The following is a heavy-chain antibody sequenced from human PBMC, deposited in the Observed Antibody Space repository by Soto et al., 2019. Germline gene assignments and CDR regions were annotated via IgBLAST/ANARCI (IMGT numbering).Heavy chain of an antibody. D-gene: IGHD3-16*01. J-gene: IGHJ5*02. CDR2: IYHSGST. CDR1: GGSISSGGYS. V-gene: IGHV4-30-2*01. Sequence: QLQVQESGSGLVKPSQTLSLTCAVSGGSISSGGYSWSWIRQPPGKGLEWIGYIYHSGSTFYNPSLKSRVTISIDKSKNQFSLKLGSVTAADTAVYYCARVVVPHPIWGYNWFDPWGQGTLVIVSS. CDR3: ARVVVPHPIWGYNWFDP.